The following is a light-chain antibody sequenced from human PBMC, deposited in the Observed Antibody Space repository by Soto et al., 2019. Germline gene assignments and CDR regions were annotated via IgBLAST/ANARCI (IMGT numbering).Light chain of an antibody. J-gene: IGKJ2*02. CDR1: QGISSA. V-gene: IGKV1-13*02. Sequence: AIQLTQSPSSLSASVGDRITITCRASQGISSALAWYQQKPGKPPKLLIYDASSLESGVPSRFSGSGSGTDFTLTISNLQPEDFATYYCQQCYSYPRTFGQGTKLEI. CDR2: DAS. CDR3: QQCYSYPRT.